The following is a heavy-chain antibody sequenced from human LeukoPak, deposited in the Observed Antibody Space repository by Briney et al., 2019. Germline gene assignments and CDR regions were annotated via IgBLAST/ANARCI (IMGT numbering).Heavy chain of an antibody. Sequence: GRSLRLSCAASGFTFSSYAMHWVRQAPGKGLEWVAVISYDGSNKYYADSVKGRFTISRDNSKNTLYLQMNSLRAEGTAVYYCAREGSVVVTAIPTDYWGQGTLVTVSS. J-gene: IGHJ4*02. CDR3: AREGSVVVTAIPTDY. CDR1: GFTFSSYA. D-gene: IGHD2-21*02. V-gene: IGHV3-30*04. CDR2: ISYDGSNK.